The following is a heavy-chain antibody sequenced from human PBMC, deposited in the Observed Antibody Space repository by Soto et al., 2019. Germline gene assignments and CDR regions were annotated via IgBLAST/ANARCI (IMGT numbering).Heavy chain of an antibody. Sequence: QVQLQQWGAGLLKPSETLSLTCAVNGSSFSGYYWTWLRQPPGKGPEWIGEVHRSGSTNYNASLQSRVTISLDTYENHFSLKLSPVTAADTAVYYCAGGRWLQFRAFDVWGQGTRVTVSS. V-gene: IGHV4-34*01. D-gene: IGHD5-12*01. CDR1: GSSFSGYY. J-gene: IGHJ3*01. CDR3: AGGRWLQFRAFDV. CDR2: VHRSGST.